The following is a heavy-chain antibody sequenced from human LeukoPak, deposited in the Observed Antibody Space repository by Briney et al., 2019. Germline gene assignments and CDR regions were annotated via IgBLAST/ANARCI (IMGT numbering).Heavy chain of an antibody. CDR1: EFTFNTYN. CDR2: ISSSGDTM. V-gene: IGHV3-48*04. J-gene: IGHJ4*02. CDR3: VRHSSGWFFDY. D-gene: IGHD6-19*01. Sequence: GGSLRLSCAASEFTFNTYNMNWVRQAPGKGLEWVSYISSSGDTMYYADSVKGRFTISRDNARNSLYLQMNSLRAEDTAVYYCVRHSSGWFFDYWGQGALVTVSS.